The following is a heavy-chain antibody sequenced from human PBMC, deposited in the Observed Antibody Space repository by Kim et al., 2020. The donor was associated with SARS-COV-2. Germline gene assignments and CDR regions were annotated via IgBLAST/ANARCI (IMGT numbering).Heavy chain of an antibody. CDR2: IYYSGST. Sequence: SETLSLTCTVSGGSISSYYWSWIRQPPGKGLEWIGYIYYSGSTNYNPSLKSRVTISVDTSKNQFSLKLSSVTAADTAVYYCARIGTYYYYYMDVWGKGTTVTVSS. V-gene: IGHV4-59*08. J-gene: IGHJ6*03. D-gene: IGHD6-13*01. CDR1: GGSISSYY. CDR3: ARIGTYYYYYMDV.